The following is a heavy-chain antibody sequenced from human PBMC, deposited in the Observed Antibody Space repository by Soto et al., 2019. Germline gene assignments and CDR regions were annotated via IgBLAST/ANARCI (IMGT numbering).Heavy chain of an antibody. Sequence: QITLNESGPTVVRPTETLTLTCRFSGFSLTTSGVGVGWIRQSPGKALEWLALIYWDDDKRYSASLKSRLTITKDTSKNQVVLTVSDLDPTDTATYYCAHRVLRTVFGLVTTTATYFDFWGQGTPVAVSS. CDR1: GFSLTTSGVG. V-gene: IGHV2-5*02. CDR3: AHRVLRTVFGLVTTTATYFDF. CDR2: IYWDDDK. J-gene: IGHJ4*02. D-gene: IGHD3-3*01.